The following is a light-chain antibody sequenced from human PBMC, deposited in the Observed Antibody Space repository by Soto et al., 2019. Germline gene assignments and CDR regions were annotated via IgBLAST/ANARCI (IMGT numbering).Light chain of an antibody. CDR3: SSYAGSMTWV. CDR2: EGS. V-gene: IGLV2-23*01. J-gene: IGLJ3*02. CDR1: GSDVGSFDL. Sequence: QSVLTQPASMSGSPEQSITISCTGPGSDVGSFDLVSWYQQHPGKAPKLIIFEGSKRPSGVSDRFSGSKSDNRASLTISGLQAEDEADYYCSSYAGSMTWVFGGGTQLTVL.